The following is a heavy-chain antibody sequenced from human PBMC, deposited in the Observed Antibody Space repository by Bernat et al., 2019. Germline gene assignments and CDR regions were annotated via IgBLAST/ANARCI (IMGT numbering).Heavy chain of an antibody. CDR1: GGSITSSSFY. CDR3: ARRSSNYMYHWFDP. V-gene: IGHV4-39*01. Sequence: QLQLQESGPGLVKPSETLSLTCTVSGGSITSSSFYWGWIRQPPGKGLEWIATIYYSGTTYYNPSLKSRVAVSVDTSNNQFSLILSSVTAADTAVYYCARRSSNYMYHWFDPWSQGTLVTVSS. D-gene: IGHD4-11*01. CDR2: IYYSGTT. J-gene: IGHJ5*02.